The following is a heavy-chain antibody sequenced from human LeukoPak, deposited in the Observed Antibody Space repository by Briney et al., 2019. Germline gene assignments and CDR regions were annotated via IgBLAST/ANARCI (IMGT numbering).Heavy chain of an antibody. V-gene: IGHV3-74*01. CDR2: IKTDGSST. CDR3: VRGYCVGSSCSRAY. J-gene: IGHJ4*02. D-gene: IGHD2-15*01. CDR1: GFTFSNYW. Sequence: GGSLRLSCAASGFTFSNYWMYWVRQGPGKGLVWVSRIKTDGSSTTYADSVKGRFTISRDNAKNTLYLQMNSLRAEDTAVYYCVRGYCVGSSCSRAYWGQGTQVTVSS.